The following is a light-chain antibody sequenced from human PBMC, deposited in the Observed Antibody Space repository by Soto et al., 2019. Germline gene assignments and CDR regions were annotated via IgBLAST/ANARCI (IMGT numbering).Light chain of an antibody. J-gene: IGLJ2*01. CDR1: SNNVGGYNY. V-gene: IGLV2-11*01. CDR3: GSYAGTYTWI. CDR2: DVT. Sequence: QSVLTQPRSVSGSPGQSVTISCTGASNNVGGYNYVSWYQHHPGKAPQLIIYDVTKRPSGVPDRFSGSKSGNTASLTISGLQVEDEADYYGGSYAGTYTWIFGGGTKLTVL.